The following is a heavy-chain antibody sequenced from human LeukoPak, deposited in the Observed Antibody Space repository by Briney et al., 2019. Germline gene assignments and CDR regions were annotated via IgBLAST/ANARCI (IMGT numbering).Heavy chain of an antibody. Sequence: GGSLRLSCAASGFTVSSNYMSWVRQAPGKGLEWVSVIYNGGATDYADSVKGRFTISRDNSKNTLYLQMNSLRAEDTAVYSCARGPRGFDPWGQGTLVTVSS. CDR1: GFTVSSNY. J-gene: IGHJ5*02. V-gene: IGHV3-53*01. CDR3: ARGPRGFDP. CDR2: IYNGGAT.